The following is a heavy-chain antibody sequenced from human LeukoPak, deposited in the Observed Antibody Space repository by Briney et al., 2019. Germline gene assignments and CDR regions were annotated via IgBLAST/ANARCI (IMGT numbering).Heavy chain of an antibody. J-gene: IGHJ4*02. CDR3: ARDNSYDQIDY. V-gene: IGHV3-9*01. CDR1: GFTFDDYA. Sequence: GGSLRLSCAASGFTFDDYAMHWVRQAPGKGLEWVSGISWNSGSIGYADSVKGRFTISRDNAKNSLYLQMNSLRAEDTAVYYCARDNSYDQIDYWGQGTLVTVSS. CDR2: ISWNSGSI. D-gene: IGHD5-18*01.